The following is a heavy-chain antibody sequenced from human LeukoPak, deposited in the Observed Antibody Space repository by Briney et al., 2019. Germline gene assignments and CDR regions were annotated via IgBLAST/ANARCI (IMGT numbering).Heavy chain of an antibody. V-gene: IGHV1-69*13. CDR3: ARSGYYGSGSPYNWFDP. CDR1: GYTFTDYY. D-gene: IGHD3-10*01. Sequence: GASVKVSCKASGYTFTDYYMHWVRQAPGQGLEWMGGIIPIFGTANCAQKFQGRVTITADESTSTAYMELSSLRSEDTAVYYCARSGYYGSGSPYNWFDPWGQGTLVTVSS. CDR2: IIPIFGTA. J-gene: IGHJ5*02.